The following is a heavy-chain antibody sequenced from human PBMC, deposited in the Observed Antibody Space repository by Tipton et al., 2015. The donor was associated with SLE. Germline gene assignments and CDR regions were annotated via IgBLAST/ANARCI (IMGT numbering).Heavy chain of an antibody. D-gene: IGHD3/OR15-3a*01. CDR2: IHHIGGT. CDR3: AREGWRVDFHAFDI. CDR1: GGSTSDTN. V-gene: IGHV4-34*01. J-gene: IGHJ3*02. Sequence: TLSLTCTVYGGSTSDTNWSWIRQPPGKGLEWIGEIHHIGGTKYSPSLKSRVTISVDTSKNQFSLNLNSVTAADTAVYYCAREGWRVDFHAFDIWGQGTMVIVSS.